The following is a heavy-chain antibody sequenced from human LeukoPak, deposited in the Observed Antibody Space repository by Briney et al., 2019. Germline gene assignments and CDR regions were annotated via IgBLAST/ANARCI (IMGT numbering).Heavy chain of an antibody. CDR1: GFTFSNYG. Sequence: GRCLRPSCAASGFTFSNYGMHWVRLGPGKGLEWVAVIWYDGSNKYYADSVKGRFTISRDNSKNTLYLQMNSLRAEDTAVYYCARDGWFDPWGQGTLVTVSS. J-gene: IGHJ5*02. CDR3: ARDGWFDP. V-gene: IGHV3-33*01. CDR2: IWYDGSNK.